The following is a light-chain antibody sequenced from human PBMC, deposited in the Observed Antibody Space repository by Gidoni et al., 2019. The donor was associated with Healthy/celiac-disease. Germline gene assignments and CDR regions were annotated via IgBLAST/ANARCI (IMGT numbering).Light chain of an antibody. CDR1: Q. CDR3: MQGTHWPLT. J-gene: IGKJ2*01. CDR2: KVS. Sequence: DVVMTQSPLSLPVTLGQPASISCRSSQSPRRLIYKVSNRDSGVPDRFSGSGSGTDYTLKISRVEAEDVGVYYCMQGTHWPLTFGQGTKLEIK. V-gene: IGKV2-30*01.